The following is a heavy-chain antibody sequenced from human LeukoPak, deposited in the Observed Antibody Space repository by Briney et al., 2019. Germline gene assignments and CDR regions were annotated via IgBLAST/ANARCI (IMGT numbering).Heavy chain of an antibody. CDR3: ARPSKYDGNPLGEYFYYYAMGV. D-gene: IGHD3-10*01. Sequence: ASVKVSCKASGGSFNNYGLSWVRQAPGQGLEWMGGIIPTFGTPEYTQKFQGRLTITADGSTNTVYMELSSLRSEDTAMYYCARPSKYDGNPLGEYFYYYAMGVWGQGTTVTVSS. J-gene: IGHJ6*02. V-gene: IGHV1-69*13. CDR1: GGSFNNYG. CDR2: IIPTFGTP.